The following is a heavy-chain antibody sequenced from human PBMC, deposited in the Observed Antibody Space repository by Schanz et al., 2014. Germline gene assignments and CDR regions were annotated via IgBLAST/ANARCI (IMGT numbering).Heavy chain of an antibody. J-gene: IGHJ4*02. Sequence: EVQLVESGGDLVQPGGSLRLSCAASGFGFSSYSMNWVRQAPGKGLEWVSTIGTSGGTNYAESVKGRFTISRDNSKNSLYLQMNSLRAEDTAVYYCARIGGSVFDYWAQGTLVTVSS. D-gene: IGHD3-10*01. CDR2: IGTSGGT. V-gene: IGHV3-21*04. CDR1: GFGFSSYS. CDR3: ARIGGSVFDY.